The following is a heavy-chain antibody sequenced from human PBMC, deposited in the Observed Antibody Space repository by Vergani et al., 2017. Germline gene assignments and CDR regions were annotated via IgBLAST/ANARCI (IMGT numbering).Heavy chain of an antibody. D-gene: IGHD3-10*01. J-gene: IGHJ4*02. CDR2: ISGSGGST. V-gene: IGHV3-23*01. CDR3: AKVTSLSGSYYKGPYYFDY. CDR1: GFTFSSYA. Sequence: EVQLLESGGGLVQPGGSLRLSCAASGFTFSSYAMSWVRQAPGKGLEWVSAISGSGGSTYYADSVKGRFTISRDNSKNTLYLQMNSLRAEDTAVYYCAKVTSLSGSYYKGPYYFDYWGQGTLVTVSS.